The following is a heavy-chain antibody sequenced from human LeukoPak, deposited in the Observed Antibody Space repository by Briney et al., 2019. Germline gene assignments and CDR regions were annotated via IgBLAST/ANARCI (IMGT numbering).Heavy chain of an antibody. CDR1: GGSISSSSYY. Sequence: SETLSLTCTVSGGSISSSSYYWGWIRQPPGKGLEWIGSIYYSGSTYYNPSLKSRVTISVDTSKNQFSLKLSSVTAADTAVYYCARALEGYCSGGSCYGDAFDIWGQGTMVTVSS. J-gene: IGHJ3*02. D-gene: IGHD2-15*01. V-gene: IGHV4-39*07. CDR3: ARALEGYCSGGSCYGDAFDI. CDR2: IYYSGST.